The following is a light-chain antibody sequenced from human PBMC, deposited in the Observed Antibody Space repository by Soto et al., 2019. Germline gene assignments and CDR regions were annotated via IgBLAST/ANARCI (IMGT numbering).Light chain of an antibody. J-gene: IGKJ2*01. CDR2: DSS. CDR1: QSVSSH. CDR3: QQRNNWPPLYT. Sequence: DTVLTQSPATLSLSPGERATLSCWASQSVSSHLAWYQQKPGQAPRLLIYDSSNRATGVPARFSGSGSGTDFTLTISSLDPEDFAVYYCQQRNNWPPLYTFGQGTKLEIK. V-gene: IGKV3-11*01.